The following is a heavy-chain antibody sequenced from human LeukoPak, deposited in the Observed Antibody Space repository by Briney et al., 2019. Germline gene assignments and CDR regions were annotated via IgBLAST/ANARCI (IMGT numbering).Heavy chain of an antibody. Sequence: PSETLSLTCTVSGVSIRSSSFYWGWIRQPPGKGLEWIGSIYYSGSTYYRPSLKSRVTMSVDTSKNQFSLRLSSVTAADTAVYYCVRDIAAAGGFDYWGQGTLVTVSS. CDR3: VRDIAAAGGFDY. D-gene: IGHD6-13*01. CDR2: IYYSGST. CDR1: GVSIRSSSFY. J-gene: IGHJ4*02. V-gene: IGHV4-39*02.